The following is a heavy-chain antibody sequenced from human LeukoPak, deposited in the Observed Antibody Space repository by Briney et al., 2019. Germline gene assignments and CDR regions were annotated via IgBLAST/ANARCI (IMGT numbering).Heavy chain of an antibody. CDR3: ARDLGDKFLEWFCDS. D-gene: IGHD3-3*01. CDR1: GFTVSSNY. Sequence: PGGSLRLSCAASGFTVSSNYISWVRQVPGKGLEWVAVIRYDGSDEYYADSVKGRFTISRDNSRNTLYLQLNSLRAEDTALYYCARDLGDKFLEWFCDSWGQGTLVTVSS. J-gene: IGHJ4*02. CDR2: IRYDGSDE. V-gene: IGHV3-33*08.